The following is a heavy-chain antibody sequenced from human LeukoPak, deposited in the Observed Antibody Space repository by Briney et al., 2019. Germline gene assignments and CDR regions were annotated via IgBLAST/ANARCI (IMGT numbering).Heavy chain of an antibody. CDR3: ARQIVGGFDI. CDR1: GFIFGDYY. D-gene: IGHD2-21*01. Sequence: GGPLRLSCAASGFIFGDYYMNWMRQSPGKGLDWVSYISNSGCIIYYADSVKGRFTISRDNAKNSLYLQMNSLSDEDKAVYYCARQIVGGFDIWGQGTMVTVSS. CDR2: ISNSGCII. V-gene: IGHV3-11*04. J-gene: IGHJ3*02.